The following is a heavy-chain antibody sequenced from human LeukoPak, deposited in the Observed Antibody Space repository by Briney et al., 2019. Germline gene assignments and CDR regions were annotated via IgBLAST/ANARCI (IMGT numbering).Heavy chain of an antibody. D-gene: IGHD6-13*01. V-gene: IGHV4-34*01. CDR3: ARDRIAAADWFDP. CDR2: IYYSGST. CDR1: GGSFSGYY. J-gene: IGHJ5*02. Sequence: SETLSLTCAVYGGSFSGYYWSWIRQPPGKGLEWIGSIYYSGSTYYNPSLKSRVTISVDTSKNQFSLKLSSVTAADTAVYYCARDRIAAADWFDPWGQGTLVTVSS.